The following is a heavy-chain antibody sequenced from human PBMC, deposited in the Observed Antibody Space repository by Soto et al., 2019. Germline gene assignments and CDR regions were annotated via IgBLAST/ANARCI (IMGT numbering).Heavy chain of an antibody. V-gene: IGHV1-18*01. J-gene: IGHJ4*02. CDR1: GYTFTSYG. Sequence: ASVKVSCKASGYTFTSYGISWVRQAPGQGLEWMGWTSAYNGNTNYAQKLQGRVTMTTDTSTSTAYMELRSLRSDDTAVYYCARGGSSGWSLEYYFDYWGQGTLVTVSS. D-gene: IGHD6-19*01. CDR2: TSAYNGNT. CDR3: ARGGSSGWSLEYYFDY.